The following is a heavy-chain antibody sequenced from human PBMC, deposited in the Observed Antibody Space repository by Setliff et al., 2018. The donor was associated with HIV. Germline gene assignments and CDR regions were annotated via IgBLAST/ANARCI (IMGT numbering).Heavy chain of an antibody. D-gene: IGHD2-2*01. CDR3: AHSLYCSSSNCSGLLFDY. Sequence: SGPTLVNPTPTLTLTRAFSGFSLTTSAVGVGWIRQPPGKALEWLALIYWGDDKRYRSSLKSRLTITKDTSKNQVVLTMTNMDPVDTATYYCAHSLYCSSSNCSGLLFDYWGQGTLVTVSS. J-gene: IGHJ4*02. V-gene: IGHV2-5*02. CDR1: GFSLTTSAVG. CDR2: IYWGDDK.